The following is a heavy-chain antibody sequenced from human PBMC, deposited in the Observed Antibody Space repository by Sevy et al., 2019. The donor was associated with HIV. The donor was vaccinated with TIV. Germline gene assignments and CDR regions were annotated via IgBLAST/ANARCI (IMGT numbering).Heavy chain of an antibody. CDR1: GFTFSSYA. D-gene: IGHD3-10*01. V-gene: IGHV3-30-3*01. CDR3: ARDRGSGKNVFFDY. Sequence: GGSLRLSCAASGFTFSSYAMHWVRQAPGKGLEWVAVISYDGSNKYYADSVKGLFTISRDNSKNTLYLQMNRLRTEDTAVYYCARDRGSGKNVFFDYWGQGTLVTVSS. J-gene: IGHJ4*02. CDR2: ISYDGSNK.